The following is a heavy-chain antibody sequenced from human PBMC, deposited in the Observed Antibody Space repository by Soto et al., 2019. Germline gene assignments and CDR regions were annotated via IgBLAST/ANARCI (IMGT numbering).Heavy chain of an antibody. D-gene: IGHD6-13*01. Sequence: QVQLVESGGGLVKPGGSLRLSCAVSGFTFSDYYMTWIRQAPGKGLEWVSYISSSTSPTNYADPVKVRFTISRDNAKNSLFRQMTSLRAEDTAVYYCARGSGAAADYFDFWGQGTLVTVSS. CDR3: ARGSGAAADYFDF. J-gene: IGHJ4*02. CDR1: GFTFSDYY. CDR2: ISSSTSPT. V-gene: IGHV3-11*05.